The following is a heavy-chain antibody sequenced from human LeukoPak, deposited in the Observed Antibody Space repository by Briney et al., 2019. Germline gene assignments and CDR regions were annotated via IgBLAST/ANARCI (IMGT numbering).Heavy chain of an antibody. CDR1: GFTFSSYA. V-gene: IGHV3-30*04. CDR2: ISYDGSNK. Sequence: GSLRLSCAASGFTFSSYAMHWVRQAPGKGLEWVAVISYDGSNKYYADSVKGRFTISRDNSKNTLYLQMNSLRAEDTAVYYCARGCGYSSGCYFDYWGQGTLVTVSS. D-gene: IGHD6-19*01. J-gene: IGHJ4*02. CDR3: ARGCGYSSGCYFDY.